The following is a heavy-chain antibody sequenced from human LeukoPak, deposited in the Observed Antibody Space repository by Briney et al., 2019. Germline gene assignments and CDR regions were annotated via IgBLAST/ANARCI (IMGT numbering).Heavy chain of an antibody. CDR1: GFTFSSYA. D-gene: IGHD3-9*01. CDR3: AREYYDILTGYQMGAFDI. V-gene: IGHV3-30*04. Sequence: GRSLRLSCAASGFTFSSYAMHWVRQAPGKGLGWVSVISFDGSDKYYADSVKGRFTVSRDNSKNTLYLQMNSLRAEDTAVYYCAREYYDILTGYQMGAFDIWGQGTMVTVSS. CDR2: ISFDGSDK. J-gene: IGHJ3*02.